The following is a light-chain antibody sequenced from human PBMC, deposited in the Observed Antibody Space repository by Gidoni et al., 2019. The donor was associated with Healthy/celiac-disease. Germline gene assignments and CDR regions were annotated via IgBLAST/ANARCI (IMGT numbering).Light chain of an antibody. V-gene: IGKV3-20*01. CDR2: GAS. CDR1: QSVSSSY. CDR3: QQYGSSPMYT. Sequence: EIVLTQSPGTLSLSPGERATLSCRASQSVSSSYLAWYQQKPGQAPRLLIYGASSRATGIPDRFSGSRSGTDFTLTISRLEPEDFAVYYCQQYGSSPMYTFGQXTKLEIK. J-gene: IGKJ2*01.